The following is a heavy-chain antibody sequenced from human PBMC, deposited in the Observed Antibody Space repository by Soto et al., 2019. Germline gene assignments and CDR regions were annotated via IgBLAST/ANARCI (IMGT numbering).Heavy chain of an antibody. CDR2: IRTISSAI. Sequence: QLVESGGGLDQPWGSLRLSCAASGFTFSDYPMNWVRQAPGKGLEWVSSIRTISSAIYFADSVRGRFTLSRDNARNSLYLQMTSLRDEDTAVYYCAREFPSFDSWGQGTLVTVSS. CDR1: GFTFSDYP. V-gene: IGHV3-48*02. J-gene: IGHJ4*02. CDR3: AREFPSFDS.